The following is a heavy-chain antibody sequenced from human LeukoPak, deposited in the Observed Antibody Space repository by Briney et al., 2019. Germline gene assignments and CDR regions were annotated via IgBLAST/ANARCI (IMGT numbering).Heavy chain of an antibody. CDR3: AKDQEGPDTGMDV. D-gene: IGHD5-18*01. J-gene: IGHJ6*02. V-gene: IGHV3-23*01. CDR2: ISGSGGST. Sequence: PRGSLRLSCAASGFTFSSYAMSWVRQAPGKGLEWVSAISGSGGSTYYADSVKGRFTISRDNSKNTLYLQMNSLRAEDTAVYYCAKDQEGPDTGMDVWGQGTTVTVSS. CDR1: GFTFSSYA.